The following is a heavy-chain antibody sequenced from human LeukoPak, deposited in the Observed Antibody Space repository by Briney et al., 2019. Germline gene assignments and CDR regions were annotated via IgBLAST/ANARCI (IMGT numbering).Heavy chain of an antibody. D-gene: IGHD2-2*01. V-gene: IGHV4-39*01. CDR3: VRTPVDIVEVPATIWMDY. CDR1: GGSITSSSFY. J-gene: IGHJ4*02. Sequence: PSETLSLTCTVSGGSITSSSFYWGWIRQPPGKGLEWIASIYNSGSTYYNPSLKSRATISVDTSQNQFSLKLSSVTAADSAVYYCVRTPVDIVEVPATIWMDYWGQGTLVIVSS. CDR2: IYNSGST.